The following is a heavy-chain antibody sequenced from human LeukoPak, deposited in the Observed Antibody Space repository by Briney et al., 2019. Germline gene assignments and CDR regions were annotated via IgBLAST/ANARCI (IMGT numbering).Heavy chain of an antibody. Sequence: PSETLSLTCTVSGGSIGSNYWTWIRQPPGKGLEYIGYIYYTGGTNYNPSLKSRVTISVDTSKNQFSLKLPSVTAADTAVYFCAKYGNSGWVIDNWGQGTLVTVSS. CDR3: AKYGNSGWVIDN. J-gene: IGHJ4*02. V-gene: IGHV4-59*08. CDR1: GGSIGSNY. CDR2: IYYTGGT. D-gene: IGHD6-19*01.